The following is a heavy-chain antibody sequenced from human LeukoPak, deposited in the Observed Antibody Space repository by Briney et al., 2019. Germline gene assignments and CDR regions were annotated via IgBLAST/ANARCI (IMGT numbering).Heavy chain of an antibody. CDR1: GFTVSSNY. CDR2: IYSGGST. D-gene: IGHD3-16*01. J-gene: IGHJ4*02. CDR3: AGSYVSRSFDY. V-gene: IGHV3-66*01. Sequence: PGGSLRLSRAASGFTVSSNYMSWVRQAPGKGLEWVSVIYSGGSTYYADSVKGRFTISRDNSKNTLYLQMNSLRAEDTAVFYCAGSYVSRSFDYWGQGTLVTVSS.